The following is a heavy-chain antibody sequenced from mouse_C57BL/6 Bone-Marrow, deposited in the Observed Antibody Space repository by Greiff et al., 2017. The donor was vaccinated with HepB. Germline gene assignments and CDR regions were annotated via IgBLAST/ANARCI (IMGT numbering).Heavy chain of an antibody. J-gene: IGHJ1*03. D-gene: IGHD3-1*01. Sequence: QVQLQQSGPGLVQPSQSLSITCTVSGFSLTSYGVHWVRQSPGKGLEWLGVIWSGGSTDYNAAFISRLSISKDNSKSQVFFKMNRLQADDTAIYYCASLSGSGWYFDVWGTGTTVTVSS. CDR1: GFSLTSYG. CDR2: IWSGGST. V-gene: IGHV2-2*01. CDR3: ASLSGSGWYFDV.